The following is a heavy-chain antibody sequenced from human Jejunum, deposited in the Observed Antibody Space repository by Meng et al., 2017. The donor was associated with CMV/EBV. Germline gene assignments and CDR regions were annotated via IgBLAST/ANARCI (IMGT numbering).Heavy chain of an antibody. J-gene: IGHJ4*02. Sequence: SCAAAGVAFSGYWMHWVRQAPGKGLVWVSRINSDGSTTNYADSVKGRFTISRDNAKNTLYLQMNSLRAEDTAVYYCASSIEATGDHWGQGTLVTVSP. V-gene: IGHV3-74*01. CDR1: GVAFSGYW. D-gene: IGHD6-13*01. CDR2: INSDGSTT. CDR3: ASSIEATGDH.